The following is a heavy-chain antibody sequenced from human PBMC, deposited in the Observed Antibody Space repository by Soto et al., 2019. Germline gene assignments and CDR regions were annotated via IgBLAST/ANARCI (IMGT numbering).Heavy chain of an antibody. Sequence: GSGPTLVNPTQTLTLTCTFSGFSLSTSGVGVGWIRQPPGKALEWLALIYWNDDKRYSPSLKSRLTITKDTSKNQVVLTMTNMGPVDTATYYCAHRSGRGYSYGSFDYWGQGALVTVSS. J-gene: IGHJ4*02. CDR3: AHRSGRGYSYGSFDY. V-gene: IGHV2-5*01. CDR2: IYWNDDK. CDR1: GFSLSTSGVG. D-gene: IGHD5-18*01.